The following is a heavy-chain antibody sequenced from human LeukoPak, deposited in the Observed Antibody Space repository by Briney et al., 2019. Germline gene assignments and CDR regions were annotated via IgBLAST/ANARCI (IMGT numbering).Heavy chain of an antibody. Sequence: KPSETLSLTCAVYGLSFSGYYWSWLRQPPGKGLEWFGEINHSGSTNYNPSLKSRVTISVDTSNKHFSLQLSSVPAADTSVYSCARGRITMVRGVIIWSLIREYYFDYWGQGTLVTVSS. J-gene: IGHJ4*02. CDR2: INHSGST. CDR3: ARGRITMVRGVIIWSLIREYYFDY. CDR1: GLSFSGYY. D-gene: IGHD3-10*01. V-gene: IGHV4-34*01.